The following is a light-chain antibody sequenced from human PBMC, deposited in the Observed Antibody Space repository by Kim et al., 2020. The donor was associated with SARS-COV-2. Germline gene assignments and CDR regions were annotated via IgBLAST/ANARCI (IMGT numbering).Light chain of an antibody. CDR3: GTWDASLNTGV. J-gene: IGLJ2*01. Sequence: QSVLTQPPSVSAAPGQKVTISCSGSTSNIGSHYVSWYQQLPETVPKLLIYGNNKRPSGIPDRVSGSKSGTSATLAITGLRTGDEADYFCGTWDASLNTGVFGGGTKLTVL. V-gene: IGLV1-51*01. CDR1: TSNIGSHY. CDR2: GNN.